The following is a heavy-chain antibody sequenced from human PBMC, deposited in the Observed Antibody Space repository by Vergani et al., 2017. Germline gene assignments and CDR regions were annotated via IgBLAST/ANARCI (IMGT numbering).Heavy chain of an antibody. CDR2: ISGSGGST. V-gene: IGHV3-23*01. CDR1: GFTFSSYA. D-gene: IGHD2-2*01. J-gene: IGHJ4*02. Sequence: EVQLLESGGGLVQPGGSLRLSCAASGFTFSSYAMSWVRQAPGKGLEWVSAISGSGGSTYYADSVKGRFTISRDNSKNTLYLQMNSLRAEDTAVYYCAKVNRIGVVPAAGYYFDYWGQGTLVTVSS. CDR3: AKVNRIGVVPAAGYYFDY.